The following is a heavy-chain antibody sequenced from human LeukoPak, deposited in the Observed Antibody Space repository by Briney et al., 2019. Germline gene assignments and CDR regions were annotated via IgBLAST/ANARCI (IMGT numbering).Heavy chain of an antibody. V-gene: IGHV3-11*01. CDR3: AKHPTVVTPLDY. D-gene: IGHD4-23*01. Sequence: PGGSLRLSCAASGFTFSDYYMTWIRQAPGKGLEWISYISSGDGPTYYADSVKGRFTISRDNSKNTLYLQMNSLRAEDTAVYYCAKHPTVVTPLDYWGQGTLVTVSS. J-gene: IGHJ4*02. CDR1: GFTFSDYY. CDR2: ISSGDGPT.